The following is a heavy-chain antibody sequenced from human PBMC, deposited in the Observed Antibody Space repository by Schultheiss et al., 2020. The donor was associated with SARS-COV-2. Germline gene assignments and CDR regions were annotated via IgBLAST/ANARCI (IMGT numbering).Heavy chain of an antibody. Sequence: LKISCAASGFTFSSYWMSWVRQAPGKGLEWVSGISGGGGNTYYADSVKGRFTISRDNSKNTLYLQMNSLRADDTAVYYCAKRFRDSSGLGFDYWGQGTLVTVSS. CDR3: AKRFRDSSGLGFDY. CDR1: GFTFSSYW. CDR2: ISGGGGNT. J-gene: IGHJ4*02. D-gene: IGHD6-19*01. V-gene: IGHV3-23*01.